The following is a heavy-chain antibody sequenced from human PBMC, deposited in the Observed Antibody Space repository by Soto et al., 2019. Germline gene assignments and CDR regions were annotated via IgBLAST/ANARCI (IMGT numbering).Heavy chain of an antibody. V-gene: IGHV1-69*02. CDR2: IIPILGIA. Sequence: QVQLVQSGAEVKKPGSSVKVSCKASGGTFSSYTISWVRQAPGQGLEWMGRIIPILGIANYAQKFQGRVTITADKSTSTAYMELSSLRSEDTAVYYCARGQPQLVPPSSYGMDVWGQGTTVTVSS. D-gene: IGHD6-13*01. CDR1: GGTFSSYT. CDR3: ARGQPQLVPPSSYGMDV. J-gene: IGHJ6*02.